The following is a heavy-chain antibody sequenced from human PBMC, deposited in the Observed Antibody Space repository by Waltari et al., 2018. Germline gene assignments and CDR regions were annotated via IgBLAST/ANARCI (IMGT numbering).Heavy chain of an antibody. V-gene: IGHV3-30*02. CDR1: GFTFSSYG. CDR3: AKDYCSSTSCYQGYYYMDV. Sequence: QVQLVESGGGVVQPGGFLRLSCAASGFTFSSYGMHWVRQAPGKGLEWVAFIRYDGSNKYYADSVKGRFTISRDNSKNTLYLQMNSLRAEDTAVYYCAKDYCSSTSCYQGYYYMDVWGKGTTVTISS. J-gene: IGHJ6*03. CDR2: IRYDGSNK. D-gene: IGHD2-2*01.